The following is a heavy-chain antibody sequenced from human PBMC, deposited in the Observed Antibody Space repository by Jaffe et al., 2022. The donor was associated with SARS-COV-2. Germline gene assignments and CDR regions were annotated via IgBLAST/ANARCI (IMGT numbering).Heavy chain of an antibody. Sequence: QVQLVQSGAEVKKPAASVKISCKAAGYTFTNNAIHWVRQAPGHGPEWMGWINTATGGAMYLQKLQDRVTITRDTFASTAYMELSSLTPEDTAVYYCARTLVGTITFDYWGQGTLVTVSS. CDR2: INTATGGA. V-gene: IGHV1-3*04. CDR3: ARTLVGTITFDY. J-gene: IGHJ4*02. D-gene: IGHD5-12*01. CDR1: GYTFTNNA.